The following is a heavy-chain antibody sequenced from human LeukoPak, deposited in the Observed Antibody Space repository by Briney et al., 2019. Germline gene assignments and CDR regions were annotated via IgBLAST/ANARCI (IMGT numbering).Heavy chain of an antibody. J-gene: IGHJ3*02. Sequence: ASVKVSCKVSGYTFTDYYMHWVQQAPGKGLEWMGLVDPEDGETIYAEKFQGRVTITADTSTDTAYMELSSLRSDDTAVYYCAGVKGAYYYDSSGYYWDAFDIWGQGTMVTVSS. CDR1: GYTFTDYY. V-gene: IGHV1-69-2*01. CDR3: AGVKGAYYYDSSGYYWDAFDI. D-gene: IGHD3-22*01. CDR2: VDPEDGET.